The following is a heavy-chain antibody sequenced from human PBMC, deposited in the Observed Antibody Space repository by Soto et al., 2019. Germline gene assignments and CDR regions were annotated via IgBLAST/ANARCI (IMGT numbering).Heavy chain of an antibody. V-gene: IGHV1-69*01. J-gene: IGHJ4*02. CDR3: ARDDSSGYYPFDS. Sequence: QVQLVQPGAEVKKPGSSVKVSCKASGGTFSSYAISWVRQAPGQGLEWVGGIIPIFGTTNYAQKFQGRVTITADESTTTAYMEVSSLRSEDTAVYYCARDDSSGYYPFDSWGQGTLVTVSS. CDR1: GGTFSSYA. CDR2: IIPIFGTT. D-gene: IGHD3-22*01.